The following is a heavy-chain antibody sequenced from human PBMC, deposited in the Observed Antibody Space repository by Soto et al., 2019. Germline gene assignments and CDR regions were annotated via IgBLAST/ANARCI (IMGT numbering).Heavy chain of an antibody. CDR3: ARLADYGDYDDAFDI. CDR2: IYPGDSDT. CDR1: GYSFTSYW. V-gene: IGHV5-51*01. Sequence: PGESLKLSCKGSGYSFTSYWIGWVRQMPGKGLEWMGIIYPGDSDTRYSPSFQGQVTISADKSISTAYLQWSSLKASDTAMYYCARLADYGDYDDAFDIWGQGTMVTVSS. D-gene: IGHD4-17*01. J-gene: IGHJ3*02.